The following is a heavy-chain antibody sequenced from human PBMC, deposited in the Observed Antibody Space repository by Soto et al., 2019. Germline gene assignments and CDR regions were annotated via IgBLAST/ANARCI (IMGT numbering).Heavy chain of an antibody. J-gene: IGHJ3*02. CDR2: ITADGGT. Sequence: EVQVLESGGGLVQPGGSLRLSCAGSGFTVSSHAMTWIRQAPGKGPEWVSTITADGGTYYADSVKGRFAMSRDTSESTLDLQMNSLGAEDTAAYYCAPHVSCSGGSCQYDAFAIRGQGTMVTVSS. CDR3: APHVSCSGGSCQYDAFAI. CDR1: GFTVSSHA. V-gene: IGHV3-23*01. D-gene: IGHD2-15*01.